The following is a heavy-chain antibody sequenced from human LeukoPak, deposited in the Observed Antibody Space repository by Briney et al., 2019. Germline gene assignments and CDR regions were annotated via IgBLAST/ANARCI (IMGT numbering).Heavy chain of an antibody. D-gene: IGHD4-23*01. J-gene: IGHJ5*02. CDR3: AKGDDYGANTRLPKYNWFDP. Sequence: GGSLRLSCAASGFTFTTCAMHWVRQAAGKGLEWVAYIRYDGNNKNYADSVKGRFTISRDNSKDMLYLQMNSLRPEDTAVYYCAKGDDYGANTRLPKYNWFDPWGQGTLVTVCS. CDR1: GFTFTTCA. V-gene: IGHV3-30*02. CDR2: IRYDGNNK.